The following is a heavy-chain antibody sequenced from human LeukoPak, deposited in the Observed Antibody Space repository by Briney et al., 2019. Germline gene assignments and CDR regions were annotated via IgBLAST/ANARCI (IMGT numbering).Heavy chain of an antibody. CDR1: GFTFSDYY. CDR3: ARTRGVRRYSSSWATYYYYMDV. V-gene: IGHV3-11*04. Sequence: PGGSLRLSCAASGFTFSDYYMSWIRQAPGKGLEWVSYISSSGSTIYYADSVKGRFTISRDNAKNSLYLQMNSLRAEDTAVYYCARTRGVRRYSSSWATYYYYMDVWGKGTTVTVSS. CDR2: ISSSGSTI. D-gene: IGHD6-13*01. J-gene: IGHJ6*03.